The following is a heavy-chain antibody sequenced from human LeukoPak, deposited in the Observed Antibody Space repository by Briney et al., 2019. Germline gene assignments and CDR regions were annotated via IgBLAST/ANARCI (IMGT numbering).Heavy chain of an antibody. V-gene: IGHV3-21*01. CDR1: GFTFSSYS. CDR2: ISSSSSYI. D-gene: IGHD3-3*01. Sequence: PGGSLRLSCAASGFTFSSYSMNWVRQAPGKGLEWVSSISSSSSYIYYADSVKGRLTISRDNAKNSLYLQMNSLRAEDTAVYYCARAATTEDFWSGWPTYYYYGMDVWGQGTTVTVSS. CDR3: ARAATTEDFWSGWPTYYYYGMDV. J-gene: IGHJ6*02.